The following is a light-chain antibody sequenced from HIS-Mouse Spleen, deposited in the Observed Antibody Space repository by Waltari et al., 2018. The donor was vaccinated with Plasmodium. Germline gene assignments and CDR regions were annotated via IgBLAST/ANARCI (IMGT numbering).Light chain of an antibody. CDR2: KDS. Sequence: SYELPQPPSVSVSPGQPARITCSGDALPKHYPSWYQQKPGQAPVLVIYKDSERPSGIPERFSGSSSGTTVTLTISGVQAEDEADYYCQSADSSGTPNWVFGGGTKLTVL. J-gene: IGLJ3*02. V-gene: IGLV3-25*03. CDR3: QSADSSGTPNWV. CDR1: ALPKHY.